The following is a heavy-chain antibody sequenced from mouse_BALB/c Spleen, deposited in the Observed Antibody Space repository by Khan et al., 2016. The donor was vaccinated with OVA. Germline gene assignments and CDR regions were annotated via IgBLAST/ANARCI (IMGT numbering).Heavy chain of an antibody. CDR2: INPSTGYP. Sequence: QVQLKESGAELAKPGASVKMSCKASGYTFINYWILWVKQRPGQGLEWIGYINPSTGYPESNQNFKDKATLTADKSSSTAYMQLSSLTSEDSAVYYCARRGLRWDFDYWGQGTTLTVSS. CDR1: GYTFINYW. J-gene: IGHJ2*01. D-gene: IGHD1-1*01. V-gene: IGHV1-7*01. CDR3: ARRGLRWDFDY.